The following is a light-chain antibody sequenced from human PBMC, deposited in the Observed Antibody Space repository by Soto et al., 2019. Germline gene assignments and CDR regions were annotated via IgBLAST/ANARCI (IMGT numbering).Light chain of an antibody. CDR3: QQTYTSPFT. Sequence: DIHMTQFPSSLSASVGDRVTITCRASQSISTSLNWYPQKPGKAPNLLIYTASTFQSGVPSRFSGSGSGTDFTLTITNLQTEDFATYYCQQTYTSPFTFGPGTKVDIK. V-gene: IGKV1-39*01. J-gene: IGKJ3*01. CDR2: TAS. CDR1: QSISTS.